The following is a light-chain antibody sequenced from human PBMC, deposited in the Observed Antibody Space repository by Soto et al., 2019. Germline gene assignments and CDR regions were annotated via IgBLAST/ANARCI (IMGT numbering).Light chain of an antibody. CDR2: ENN. CDR3: ATWDNSLSGGV. J-gene: IGLJ3*02. Sequence: QSVLTQPPSVSAGPGQKVTISCSGSSSNIGNNYVSWYQQLPGTAPKLLIYENNKRPSGIPDRFSGSKSGTSATLGITGLQTGDEADYYCATWDNSLSGGVFGGGTKLTVL. CDR1: SSNIGNNY. V-gene: IGLV1-51*02.